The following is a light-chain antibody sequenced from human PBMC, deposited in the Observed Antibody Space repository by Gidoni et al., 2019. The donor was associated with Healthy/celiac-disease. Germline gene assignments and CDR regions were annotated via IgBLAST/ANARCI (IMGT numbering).Light chain of an antibody. J-gene: IGKJ1*01. CDR2: GAS. CDR3: QQYGSSAWT. V-gene: IGKV3-20*01. CDR1: QSVSSSY. Sequence: DIVFTQSPGTLSLSPGERATLSCRASQSVSSSYLAWYQQKPGQAPRLVIYGASSRATGIPDRCSGSGSRTDFTITISRLEPEDVAVYYCQQYGSSAWTCGQXTKVEIK.